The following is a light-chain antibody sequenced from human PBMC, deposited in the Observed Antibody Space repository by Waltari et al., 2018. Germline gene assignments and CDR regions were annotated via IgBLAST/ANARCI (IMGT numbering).Light chain of an antibody. CDR2: RAS. CDR1: QSAKTS. CDR3: QQYNIWPWT. V-gene: IGKV3-15*01. J-gene: IGKJ1*01. Sequence: EVVMTQSPATLSVSPGERASLSCRASQSAKTSLAWYQQTPGQAPRRLIYRASTRAAGVPDRFSGSGSGTEFTLTISSLQSEDSAIYYCQQYNIWPWTFGPGTNVDIK.